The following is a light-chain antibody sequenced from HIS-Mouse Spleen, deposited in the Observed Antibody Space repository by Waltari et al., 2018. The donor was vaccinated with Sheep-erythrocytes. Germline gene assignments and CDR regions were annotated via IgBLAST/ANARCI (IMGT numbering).Light chain of an antibody. CDR2: DAS. Sequence: EIVLTQSPATLSLSPGERATLSCRASQSVSSYLAWYPQKPGQAPRLLIYDASNRATGIPARFSGSGSGTDFTLTISSLEPEDFAVYYCQQRSNWPQPWTFGQGTKVEIK. V-gene: IGKV3-11*01. CDR3: QQRSNWPQPWT. CDR1: QSVSSY. J-gene: IGKJ1*01.